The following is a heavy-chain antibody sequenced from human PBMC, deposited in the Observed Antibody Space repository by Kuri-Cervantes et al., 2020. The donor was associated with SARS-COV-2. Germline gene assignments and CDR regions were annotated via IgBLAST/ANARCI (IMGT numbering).Heavy chain of an antibody. J-gene: IGHJ4*02. CDR1: GFTFSSNA. V-gene: IGHV3-23*01. CDR3: AKDWDSRGYYLFDH. CDR2: LSGSGVST. Sequence: GGSLRLSCAASGFTFSSNAMSWVRQAPGKGLEWDSGLSGSGVSTYYAESVKGRFTISRDNSKNTLYLQMNSLRAEDTAVYYCAKDWDSRGYYLFDHWGQGTLVTVSS. D-gene: IGHD3-22*01.